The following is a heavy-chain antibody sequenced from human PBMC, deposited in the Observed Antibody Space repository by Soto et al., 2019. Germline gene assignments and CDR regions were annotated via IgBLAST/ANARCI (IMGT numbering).Heavy chain of an antibody. CDR3: ARDPGYCNTDRCPTRGTYGLDV. Sequence: EPQVVETGGGLIQPGGSLRLACSVSGFSVTTTYMTWVRQAPGKGLQWVSSMYAGGHTYYADSVKGRFAISRDSSTNTLYLRMNNLRAEDTATYYCARDPGYCNTDRCPTRGTYGLDVWGQGTTGTVSS. CDR2: MYAGGHT. D-gene: IGHD2-15*01. CDR1: GFSVTTTY. J-gene: IGHJ6*02. V-gene: IGHV3-53*02.